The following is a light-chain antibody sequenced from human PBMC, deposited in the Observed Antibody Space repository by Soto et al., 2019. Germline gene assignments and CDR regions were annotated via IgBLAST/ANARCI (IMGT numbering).Light chain of an antibody. CDR2: DAS. J-gene: IGKJ3*01. V-gene: IGKV1-5*01. CDR3: QQYNSYSLT. Sequence: DIQMTQSPSTLSASVGDRVTITCRASRSISSWLAWYQQNPGKAPKLLIYDASSLESGVPSRFSGCGSGTEFTLTISSLQPDDFATYYCQQYNSYSLTFGPGTKVDIK. CDR1: RSISSW.